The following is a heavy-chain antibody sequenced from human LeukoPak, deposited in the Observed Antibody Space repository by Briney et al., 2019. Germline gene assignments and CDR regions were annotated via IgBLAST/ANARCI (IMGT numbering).Heavy chain of an antibody. CDR3: AKEPEASIITMSPLIHGDY. CDR1: GFTFSSYG. V-gene: IGHV3-30*02. D-gene: IGHD3-10*02. Sequence: TGGSLRLSCAASGFTFSSYGMHWVRQAPGKGLEWVAFIRYDGSNKYYADSVKGRFTISRDNSKNTLYLQMNSLRAEDTAVYYCAKEPEASIITMSPLIHGDYWGQGTLVTVSS. J-gene: IGHJ4*02. CDR2: IRYDGSNK.